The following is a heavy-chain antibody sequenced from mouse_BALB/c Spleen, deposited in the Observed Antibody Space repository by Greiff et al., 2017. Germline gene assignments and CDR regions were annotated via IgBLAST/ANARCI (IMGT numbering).Heavy chain of an antibody. Sequence: QVQLQQSGAELVRPGVSVKISCKGSGYTFTDYAMHWVKQSHAKSLEWIGVISTYYGDASYNQKFKGKATMTVDKSSSTAYMELARLTSEDSAIYYCARSGAHYGSSYDAMDYWGQGTSVTVSS. V-gene: IGHV1S137*01. CDR2: ISTYYGDA. CDR1: GYTFTDYA. J-gene: IGHJ4*01. D-gene: IGHD1-1*01. CDR3: ARSGAHYGSSYDAMDY.